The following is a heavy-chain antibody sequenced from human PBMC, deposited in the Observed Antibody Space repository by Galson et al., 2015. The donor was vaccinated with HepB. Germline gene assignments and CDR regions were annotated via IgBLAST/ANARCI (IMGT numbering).Heavy chain of an antibody. J-gene: IGHJ6*02. CDR3: AKDTFIAAAGSLTSYYYYGMDV. CDR1: GFTFSSYW. D-gene: IGHD6-13*01. Sequence: SLRLSCAASGFTFSSYWMHWVRQAPGKGLEWVAVISYDGSNKYYADSVKGRFTISRDNSKNTLYLQMNSLRAEDTAVYYCAKDTFIAAAGSLTSYYYYGMDVWGQGTTVTVSS. V-gene: IGHV3-30*18. CDR2: ISYDGSNK.